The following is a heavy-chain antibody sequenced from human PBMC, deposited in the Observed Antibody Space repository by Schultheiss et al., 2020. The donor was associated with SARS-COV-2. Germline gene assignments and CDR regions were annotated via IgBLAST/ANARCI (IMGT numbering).Heavy chain of an antibody. J-gene: IGHJ4*02. D-gene: IGHD3-10*01. CDR2: VSHSGST. CDR1: GGSVSSVSYY. Sequence: SQTLSLTCTVSGGSVSSVSYYWSWIRQPPGKGLEWIGYVSHSGSTKYNPSLKSRVAMSVDTSKNQFSLKLSSVTAADTAVYYCARSGPYYYGSGSYSYWGQGTLVTVSS. V-gene: IGHV4-61*01. CDR3: ARSGPYYYGSGSYSY.